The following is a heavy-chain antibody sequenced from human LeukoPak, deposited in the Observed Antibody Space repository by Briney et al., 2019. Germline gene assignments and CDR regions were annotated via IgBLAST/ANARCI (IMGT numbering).Heavy chain of an antibody. V-gene: IGHV1-18*01. CDR1: GYTFTTYG. D-gene: IGHD1-26*01. CDR2: ISAYNGNT. Sequence: ASVKVSCKASGYTFTTYGIIWVRQAPGHGLEWMGWISAYNGNTNYAQKLQSRVTMTTDTSTSTAYRELRSLRSDDTAVYYCARGGRWELPRPYAFDIWGQGTMVTVSS. CDR3: ARGGRWELPRPYAFDI. J-gene: IGHJ3*02.